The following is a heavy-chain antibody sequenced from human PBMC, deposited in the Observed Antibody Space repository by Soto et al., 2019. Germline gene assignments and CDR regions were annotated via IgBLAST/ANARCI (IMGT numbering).Heavy chain of an antibody. CDR2: IYYSGST. V-gene: IGHV4-59*01. CDR3: AREEYCSGGSCYSGRYFNY. J-gene: IGHJ4*02. Sequence: PSETLSLTCTVSGGSISSYYWSWIRQPPGKGLEWIGYIYYSGSTNYNPSLKSRVTISVDTSKNQYSLKLSCVTAADTAVYYCAREEYCSGGSCYSGRYFNYWGQGTLVTVSS. D-gene: IGHD2-15*01. CDR1: GGSISSYY.